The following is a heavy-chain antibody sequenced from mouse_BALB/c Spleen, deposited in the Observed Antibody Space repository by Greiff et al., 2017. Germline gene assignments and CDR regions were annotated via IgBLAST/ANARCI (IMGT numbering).Heavy chain of an antibody. V-gene: IGHV14-3*02. CDR2: IDPANGNT. J-gene: IGHJ4*01. CDR3: APYYGNSERAMDY. D-gene: IGHD2-10*01. Sequence: EVQLQQSGAELVKPGASVKLSCTASGFNIKDTYMHWVKQRPEQGLEWIGRIDPANGNTKYDPKFQGKATITADTSSNTAYLQLSSLTSEDTAVYYCAPYYGNSERAMDYWGQGTSVTVSS. CDR1: GFNIKDTY.